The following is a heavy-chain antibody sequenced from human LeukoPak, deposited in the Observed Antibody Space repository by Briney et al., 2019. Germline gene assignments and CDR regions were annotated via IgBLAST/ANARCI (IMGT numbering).Heavy chain of an antibody. CDR1: GGSISSYY. Sequence: QPSETLSLTCTVSGGSISSYYWSWIRQPPGKGLEWIGYIYYSGSTNYNPSLKSRVTISVDTSKNQFSLKLSSVTAADTAVYSCARVSGSYYGGYYYYYGMDVWGQGTTVTVSS. CDR3: ARVSGSYYGGYYYYYGMDV. V-gene: IGHV4-59*01. J-gene: IGHJ6*02. CDR2: IYYSGST. D-gene: IGHD1-26*01.